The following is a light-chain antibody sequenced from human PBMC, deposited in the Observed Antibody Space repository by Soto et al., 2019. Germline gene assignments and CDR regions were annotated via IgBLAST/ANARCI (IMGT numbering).Light chain of an antibody. CDR1: QSVSGY. CDR3: LQHYSWPWT. CDR2: RIF. V-gene: IGKV3-15*01. Sequence: RVITQSPVTVSVFPGETVTLSCRASQSVSGYLDWFHQKPGQAPRLVLLRIFTRAIGVPARFSGSGSETEFTLTISGLQSEDSGVYYCLQHYSWPWTFGQGTKV. J-gene: IGKJ1*01.